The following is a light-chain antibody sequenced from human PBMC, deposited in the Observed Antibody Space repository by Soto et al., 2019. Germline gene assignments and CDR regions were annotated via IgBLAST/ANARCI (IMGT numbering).Light chain of an antibody. J-gene: IGLJ3*02. CDR1: SSNIGAGYN. CDR3: QSYDSSLSGWV. V-gene: IGLV1-40*01. Sequence: QSVLTQPPSVSGAPGQRVTISCTGSSSNIGAGYNVHWYQQLPGTAPKLLIHGNSNRPSGVPDRFSGSKSGTSASLAITGLQAEDEADYYCQSYDSSLSGWVFGGGTKVNVL. CDR2: GNS.